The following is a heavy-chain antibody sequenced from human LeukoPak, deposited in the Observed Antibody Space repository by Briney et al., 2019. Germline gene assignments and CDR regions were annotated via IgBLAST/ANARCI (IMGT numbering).Heavy chain of an antibody. Sequence: SETLSLTCSVSGGSSSSSSYYWGWIRQPPGKGLEWIGSIHDSGSTDYNPSLKSRVTISVDTSKNQFSLKLSSVTAADTAVYYCARNMYYYDSSGYYGYWGQGTLVTVSS. CDR3: ARNMYYYDSSGYYGY. CDR1: GGSSSSSSYY. J-gene: IGHJ4*02. CDR2: IHDSGST. D-gene: IGHD3-22*01. V-gene: IGHV4-39*07.